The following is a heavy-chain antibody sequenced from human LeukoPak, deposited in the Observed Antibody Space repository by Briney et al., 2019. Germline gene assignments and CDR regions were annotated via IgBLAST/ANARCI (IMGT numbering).Heavy chain of an antibody. J-gene: IGHJ4*02. V-gene: IGHV3-23*01. CDR2: ISGSGSST. CDR3: ESNSWQRDY. CDR1: GFTVSSYA. D-gene: IGHD4-11*01. Sequence: PGGSLRLSCAASGFTVSSYAMSWVRQAPGKGLEWVSSISGSGSSTYYADSLKGRFTISRDNSKNTLYLQMNSLRAEDTAVYYCESNSWQRDYWGQGTLVTVSS.